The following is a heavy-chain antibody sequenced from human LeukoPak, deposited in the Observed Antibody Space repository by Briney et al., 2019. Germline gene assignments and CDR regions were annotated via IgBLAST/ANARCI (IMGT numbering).Heavy chain of an antibody. J-gene: IGHJ6*04. Sequence: SETLSLTRAVSGYSISSGYYWGWIRQPPGKGLEWIGSIYHSGSTYYNPSLKSRVTISVDTSKNQFSLKLSSVTAADTAVHYCARTDYDIAGGSSSLYYYYGMDVWGKGTTVTVSS. CDR3: ARTDYDIAGGSSSLYYYYGMDV. V-gene: IGHV4-38-2*01. CDR2: IYHSGST. D-gene: IGHD3-9*01. CDR1: GYSISSGYY.